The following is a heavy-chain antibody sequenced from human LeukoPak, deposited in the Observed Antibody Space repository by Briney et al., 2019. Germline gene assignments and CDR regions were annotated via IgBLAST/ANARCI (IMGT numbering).Heavy chain of an antibody. CDR3: ARLWLLNLDK. J-gene: IGHJ4*02. CDR1: GGSISSDNW. D-gene: IGHD6-19*01. CDR2: MYHSGST. Sequence: PSGTLPLTCAVSGGSISSDNWWSWVRQPPGKGLEWIGDMYHSGSTKYNPSLKSRVTISVDKSKNQFSLKLSSVTAADTAVYYCARLWLLNLDKWGQGTLVTVSS. V-gene: IGHV4-4*02.